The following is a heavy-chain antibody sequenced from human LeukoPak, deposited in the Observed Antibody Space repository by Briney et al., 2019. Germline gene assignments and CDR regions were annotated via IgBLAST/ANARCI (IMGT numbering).Heavy chain of an antibody. CDR3: ARDLELVYYDSSGYDY. D-gene: IGHD3-22*01. J-gene: IGHJ4*02. Sequence: PGGSLRLSCAASGFTFSSYWMHWVRQVAGNGLVWVSRINSDGSNTRYADSVKGRFTISRDNAKNTLYLQMNSLRAEDTAVYYCARDLELVYYDSSGYDYWGQGTLVTVSS. CDR1: GFTFSSYW. V-gene: IGHV3-74*01. CDR2: INSDGSNT.